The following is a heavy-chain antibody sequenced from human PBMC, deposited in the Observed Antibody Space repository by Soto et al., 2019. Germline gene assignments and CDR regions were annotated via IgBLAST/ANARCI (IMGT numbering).Heavy chain of an antibody. D-gene: IGHD3-22*01. Sequence: EVQLVESGGGLVQPGGSLRLSCAASGFTFSSYWMHWVRQAPGKGLVWVSRINSDESSISYADSVKGRFTISRDNAKNTLYLQMNSLRAEDTAVYYCARGLKGYYGVDVWGQGTTVTVSS. V-gene: IGHV3-74*01. J-gene: IGHJ6*02. CDR2: INSDESSI. CDR3: ARGLKGYYGVDV. CDR1: GFTFSSYW.